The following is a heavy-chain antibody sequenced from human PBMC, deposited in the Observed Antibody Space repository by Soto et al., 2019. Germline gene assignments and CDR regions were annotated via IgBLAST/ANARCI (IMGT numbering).Heavy chain of an antibody. Sequence: QGQLQESGPELVKPSQTLSLTCTVSGGSISSGGSYWGWIRQHPGRGLEWIGYIDNSGTSYYNPSLNSRLTISVDTSNNHFSLHLRSVTAAETAVYYCARVGISGTIDAFDIWGQGTMVTVSS. D-gene: IGHD1-20*01. CDR3: ARVGISGTIDAFDI. CDR1: GGSISSGGSY. CDR2: IDNSGTS. J-gene: IGHJ3*02. V-gene: IGHV4-31*03.